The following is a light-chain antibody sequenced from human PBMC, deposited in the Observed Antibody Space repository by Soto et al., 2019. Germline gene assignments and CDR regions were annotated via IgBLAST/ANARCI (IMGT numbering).Light chain of an antibody. CDR3: QQYGNSPIT. Sequence: EIVFTQSPATLSLSPGERATLSCRASQSVSSGYVAWYQQKPGQSPRLLIYDASNRATGIPDRFSGSGSGTDFTLTISRLEPEDVAVFYCQQYGNSPITFGQGTRLEIK. J-gene: IGKJ5*01. V-gene: IGKV3-20*01. CDR2: DAS. CDR1: QSVSSGY.